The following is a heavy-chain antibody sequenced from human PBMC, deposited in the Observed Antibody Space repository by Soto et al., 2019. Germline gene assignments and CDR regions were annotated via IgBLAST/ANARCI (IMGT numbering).Heavy chain of an antibody. J-gene: IGHJ4*02. CDR2: IIPIFGTA. CDR3: ARESAEMATIYFDY. D-gene: IGHD5-12*01. CDR1: GGTFSSYA. V-gene: IGHV1-69*13. Sequence: SVKVSCKASGGTFSSYAISWVRQAPGQGLEWMGGIIPIFGTANYAQKFQGRVTITADESTSTAYMELSSLRSGDTAVYYCARESAEMATIYFDYWGQGTLVTVSS.